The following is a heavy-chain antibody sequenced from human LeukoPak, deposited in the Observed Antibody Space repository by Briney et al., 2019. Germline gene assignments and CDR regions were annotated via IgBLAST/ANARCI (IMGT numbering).Heavy chain of an antibody. CDR1: GFTFSSYA. V-gene: IGHV3-30-3*01. J-gene: IGHJ4*02. CDR3: ARGVISQLIAARPTPDY. D-gene: IGHD6-6*01. Sequence: GGSLRLSCAASGFTFSSYAMHWVRQAPGKGLEWVAVISYDGSNKFYADSMKGRFTISRDNSKNTLYLQMNSLRAEDTAVYYCARGVISQLIAARPTPDYWGQGTLVTVSS. CDR2: ISYDGSNK.